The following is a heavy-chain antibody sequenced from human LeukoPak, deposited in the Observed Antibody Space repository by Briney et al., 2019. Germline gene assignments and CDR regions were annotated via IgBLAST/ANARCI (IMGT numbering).Heavy chain of an antibody. CDR3: ARHFTYYYDSSGYPRDAFDI. J-gene: IGHJ3*02. D-gene: IGHD3-22*01. V-gene: IGHV4-59*08. CDR1: GGSISSYY. CDR2: IHYTGST. Sequence: SETLSLTCSVSGGSISSYYWSWIRQPTGKGLEWIGYIHYTGSTNYNPSLKSRVTMSLDTSKNQFSLTLSSVTAADTALYYCARHFTYYYDSSGYPRDAFDIWGQGTMVTVSS.